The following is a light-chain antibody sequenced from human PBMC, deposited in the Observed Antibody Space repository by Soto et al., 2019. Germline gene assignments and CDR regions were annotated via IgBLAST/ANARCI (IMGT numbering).Light chain of an antibody. J-gene: IGKJ4*01. V-gene: IGKV3-15*01. CDR2: GAS. CDR1: QSVSSN. Sequence: EIVMTQSPATLSVSPGERATLSCRASQSVSSNLAWYQQKPGQAPRLLIYGASTRATSIPARFSGSGSGTEFTLTISSLQSEDFAVYYCQQYNIWPPLTFGGGTKVEI. CDR3: QQYNIWPPLT.